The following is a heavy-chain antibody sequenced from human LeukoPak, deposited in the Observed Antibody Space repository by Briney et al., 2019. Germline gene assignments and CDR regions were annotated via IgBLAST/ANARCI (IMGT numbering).Heavy chain of an antibody. D-gene: IGHD3-10*01. V-gene: IGHV4-30-4*01. J-gene: IGHJ4*02. CDR3: AREIITMVRRNRGPYDY. CDR2: IYYSGST. CDR1: GGSISSGDYY. Sequence: SETLSLTCTVSGGSISSGDYYWSWIRQPPGKGLEWIGYIYYSGSTYYNPSLKSRVTISVDTSKNQFSLKLSSVTAADTAVYYCAREIITMVRRNRGPYDYWGQGTLVTVSS.